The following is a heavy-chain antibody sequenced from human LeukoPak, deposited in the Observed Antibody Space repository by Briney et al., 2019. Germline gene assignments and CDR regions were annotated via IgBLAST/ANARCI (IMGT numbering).Heavy chain of an antibody. D-gene: IGHD6-13*01. CDR2: IFYSGST. V-gene: IGHV4-39*07. CDR1: GGSISTSNYY. J-gene: IGHJ5*02. Sequence: SETLSLTCTVSGGSISTSNYYWGWIRQPPGKGLEWIGNIFYSGSTYYSPSLKSRVTISLDTSRNQFSLKLSSVTAADTAVYYCARLSPRVWSSSWYRFDPWGQGTLVTVSS. CDR3: ARLSPRVWSSSWYRFDP.